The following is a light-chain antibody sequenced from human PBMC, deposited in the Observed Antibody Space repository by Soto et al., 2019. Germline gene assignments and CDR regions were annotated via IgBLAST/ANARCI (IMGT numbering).Light chain of an antibody. CDR2: GAS. J-gene: IGKJ5*01. CDR3: QHYVERSPIT. CDR1: QSVSSR. V-gene: IGKV3-20*01. Sequence: EIVLTQSPGTLSLSHGERATLSCMASQSVSSRLAWYQQKPGQAPRLLISGASSRATGIPDRFSGSGSGTDFTLTISRLEPEDFALYYCQHYVERSPITFGQGTRLAI.